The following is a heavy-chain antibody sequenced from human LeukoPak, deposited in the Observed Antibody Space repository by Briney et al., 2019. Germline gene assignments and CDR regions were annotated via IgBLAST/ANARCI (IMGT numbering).Heavy chain of an antibody. V-gene: IGHV3-23*01. CDR2: ISGSGGST. CDR3: AKDPLLDLGRGYYYGVTGWPFDI. D-gene: IGHD3-22*01. J-gene: IGHJ3*02. Sequence: GGSLRLSCAASGFTFSSYAMSWVRQAPGKGLEWVSAISGSGGSTYYADSVKGRFTISRDNSKNTLYLQMNSLRAEDTAVYYCAKDPLLDLGRGYYYGVTGWPFDIWGQGTMVTVSS. CDR1: GFTFSSYA.